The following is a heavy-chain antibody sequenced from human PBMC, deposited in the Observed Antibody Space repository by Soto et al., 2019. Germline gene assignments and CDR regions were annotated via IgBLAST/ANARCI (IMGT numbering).Heavy chain of an antibody. D-gene: IGHD6-13*01. J-gene: IGHJ4*02. V-gene: IGHV3-30*18. CDR2: ISYDGSNK. CDR1: GFTFSSYG. CDR3: AKDGYSSSWYRGFYFDY. Sequence: GESLKISCAASGFTFSSYGMHWVRQAPGKGLEWVAVISYDGSNKYYADSVKGRFTISRDNSKNTLYLQMNSLRAEDTAVYYCAKDGYSSSWYRGFYFDYWGQGTLVTVSS.